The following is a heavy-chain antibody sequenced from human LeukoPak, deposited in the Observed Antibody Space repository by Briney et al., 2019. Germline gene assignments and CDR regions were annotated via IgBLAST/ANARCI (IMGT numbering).Heavy chain of an antibody. CDR3: ATMLGPYSSSWPFDY. CDR2: ISSSSSYI. V-gene: IGHV3-21*01. J-gene: IGHJ4*02. D-gene: IGHD6-13*01. CDR1: GFTFSSYS. Sequence: TGGSLRLSCAASGFTFSSYSMNWVRQAPGKGLEWVSSISSSSSYIYYADSVKGRFTISRDNAKNSLYLQMNSLRAEDTAVYYCATMLGPYSSSWPFDYWGQGTLVTVSS.